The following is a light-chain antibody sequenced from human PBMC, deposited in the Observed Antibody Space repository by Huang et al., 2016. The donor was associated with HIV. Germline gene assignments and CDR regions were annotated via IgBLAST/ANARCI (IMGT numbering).Light chain of an antibody. CDR2: GAS. CDR1: PSVSSY. CDR3: QQYGSSSWT. V-gene: IGKV3-20*01. J-gene: IGKJ1*01. Sequence: EIVLTQSPGTVSLSPGERATLSCRASPSVSSYLAWYQQKSGQAPRLVIFGASKRDTGIPDRFSGSGSGTDFTLTISRLDPDDFAVYYCQQYGSSSWTFGQGTRVEIK.